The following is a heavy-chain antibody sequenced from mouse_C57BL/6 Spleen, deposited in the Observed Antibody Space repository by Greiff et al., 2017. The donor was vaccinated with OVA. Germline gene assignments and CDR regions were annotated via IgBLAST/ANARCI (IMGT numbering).Heavy chain of an antibody. D-gene: IGHD1-1*01. CDR3: ARITTVVGFDY. V-gene: IGHV5-16*01. CDR1: GFTFSDYY. Sequence: EVKLMESEGGLVQPGSSMKLSCTASGFTFSDYYMAWVRQVPEKGLEWVANINYDGSSTYYLDSLKSRFIISRDNAKNILYLQMSSLKSEDTATYYCARITTVVGFDYWGQGTTLTVSS. CDR2: INYDGSST. J-gene: IGHJ2*01.